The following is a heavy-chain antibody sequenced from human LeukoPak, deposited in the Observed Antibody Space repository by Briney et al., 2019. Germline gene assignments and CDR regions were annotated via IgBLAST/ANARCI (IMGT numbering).Heavy chain of an antibody. CDR2: VLSGGGST. V-gene: IGHV3-23*01. CDR1: GFNFGGYS. Sequence: PGGSLRLSCEGSGFNFGGYSMSWVRQAPGKGLEWVSGVLSGGGSTYYADAVKGRFTISRDNYRSTLYLQMNSLRAEDTAVYYCAKDAIYGDGYWEFDYWGQGTLVTVSS. CDR3: AKDAIYGDGYWEFDY. D-gene: IGHD2-21*01. J-gene: IGHJ4*02.